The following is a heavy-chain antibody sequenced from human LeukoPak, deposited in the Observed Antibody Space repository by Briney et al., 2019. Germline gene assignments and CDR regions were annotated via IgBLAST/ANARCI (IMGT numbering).Heavy chain of an antibody. Sequence: GGSLRLSCAASGFTVSSNCMSWVRQAPGKGLEWVSVIYSGGSTYYADSVKGRFTISRDNSKNTLYLQMNSLRAEDTAVYYCARRGDGYNLYYFDYWGQGTLVTVSS. J-gene: IGHJ4*02. CDR2: IYSGGST. D-gene: IGHD5-24*01. CDR1: GFTVSSNC. CDR3: ARRGDGYNLYYFDY. V-gene: IGHV3-53*01.